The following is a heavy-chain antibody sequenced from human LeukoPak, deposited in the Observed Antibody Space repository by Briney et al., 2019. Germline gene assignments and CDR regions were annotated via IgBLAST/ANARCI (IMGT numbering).Heavy chain of an antibody. D-gene: IGHD6-13*01. CDR1: GFTFSSYA. CDR3: TTAPQLAAAGTGDY. Sequence: GGSLRLSCAASGFTFSSYAMSWVRQAPGKGLEWVGRIKSKTDGGTTDYAAPVKGRFTISRDDSENTLYLQMNSLKTEDTAVYYCTTAPQLAAAGTGDYWGQGTLVTVSS. CDR2: IKSKTDGGTT. J-gene: IGHJ4*02. V-gene: IGHV3-15*01.